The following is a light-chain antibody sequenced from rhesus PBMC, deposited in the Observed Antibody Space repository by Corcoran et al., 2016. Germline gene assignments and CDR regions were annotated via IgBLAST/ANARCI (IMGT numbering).Light chain of an antibody. V-gene: IGKV1-22*01. CDR3: QQYSSRPWT. J-gene: IGKJ1*01. CDR2: KAS. CDR1: QGISSW. Sequence: DIQMTQSPSSLSASVGDTVTITCRASQGISSWLAWYQQKPGKAPNLLIYKASSLQRGVPSRFSGSGTEKDFTRTISSLQSEDFATYYCQQYSSRPWTCGQGTKGEIK.